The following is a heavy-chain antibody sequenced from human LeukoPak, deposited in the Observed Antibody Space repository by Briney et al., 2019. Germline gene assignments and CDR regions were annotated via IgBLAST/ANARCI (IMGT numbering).Heavy chain of an antibody. CDR3: ARNMQFVQSLGGLDV. J-gene: IGHJ6*01. CDR1: GFAFSSYG. Sequence: GRSLRLSCAASGFAFSSYGMHWVRQAPGKGLEWVAVISYHGTNKYYADSVKGRFTISRDNSGNTLFLQMNSLRPEDSALYYCARNMQFVQSLGGLDVWGQGTTVTVSS. D-gene: IGHD2-8*01. V-gene: IGHV3-30*19. CDR2: ISYHGTNK.